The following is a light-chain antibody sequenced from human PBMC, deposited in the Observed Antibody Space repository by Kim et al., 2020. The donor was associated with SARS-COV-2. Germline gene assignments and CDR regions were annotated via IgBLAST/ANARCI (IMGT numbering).Light chain of an antibody. V-gene: IGKV1-5*01. Sequence: ASVGDRSTITCRASQNINGWLAWYQQKPGKAPKLLIYDVSNLESGVPSRFSGSGSGTEYTLTISSLQPDDFATYYCQQYNFYSRTFGQGTKLEI. CDR3: QQYNFYSRT. CDR2: DVS. J-gene: IGKJ2*02. CDR1: QNINGW.